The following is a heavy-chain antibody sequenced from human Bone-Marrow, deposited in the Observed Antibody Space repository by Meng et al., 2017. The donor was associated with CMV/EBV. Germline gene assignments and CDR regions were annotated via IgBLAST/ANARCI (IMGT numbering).Heavy chain of an antibody. J-gene: IGHJ4*02. Sequence: ESLKISCTVSGGSISSYYWSWIRQPPGKGLEWIGYIYYSGSTNYNPSLKSRVTISVDTSKNQFSLKLSSVTAADTAVYYCASLTYCSSTSCYNSDYWGQGTLVTVSS. V-gene: IGHV4-59*01. CDR1: GGSISSYY. D-gene: IGHD2-2*02. CDR2: IYYSGST. CDR3: ASLTYCSSTSCYNSDY.